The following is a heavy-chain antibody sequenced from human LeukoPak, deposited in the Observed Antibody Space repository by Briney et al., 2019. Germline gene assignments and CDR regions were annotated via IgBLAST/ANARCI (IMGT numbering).Heavy chain of an antibody. J-gene: IGHJ5*02. Sequence: GVSLRLSCAASGFTFSSYAMSWVRQAPGKGLEWVSAISGSGGSTYYADSVKGRFTISRDNSKNTLYLQMNSLRAEDTAVYYCAKDTLSYYYGSGSYVAWFDPWGQGTLVTVSS. CDR3: AKDTLSYYYGSGSYVAWFDP. CDR2: ISGSGGST. V-gene: IGHV3-23*01. CDR1: GFTFSSYA. D-gene: IGHD3-10*01.